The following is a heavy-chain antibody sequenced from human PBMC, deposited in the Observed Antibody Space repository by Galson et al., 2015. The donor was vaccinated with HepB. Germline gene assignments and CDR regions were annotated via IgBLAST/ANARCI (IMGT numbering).Heavy chain of an antibody. V-gene: IGHV3-33*08. CDR2: IWYDGSNK. D-gene: IGHD6-19*01. Sequence: SLRLSCAASGFMFGDYGVHWVRQAPGKALEWLAVIWYDGSNKFYAESVRGRITISRDNSKNTVYLQMNSLRAEDTALYYCARDSSRGWLGHHFDYWGQGSLVTVSS. CDR1: GFMFGDYG. CDR3: ARDSSRGWLGHHFDY. J-gene: IGHJ4*02.